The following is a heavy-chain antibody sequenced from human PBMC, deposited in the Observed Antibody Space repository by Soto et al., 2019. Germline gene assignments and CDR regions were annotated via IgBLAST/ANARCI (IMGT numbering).Heavy chain of an antibody. V-gene: IGHV1-8*01. CDR3: ARGGGIMITFGGVIAMNPFDY. D-gene: IGHD3-16*02. Sequence: QVQLVQSGAEVKKPGASVKVSCKPSGYTFTSYDINWVRKATGKGLEWMGRMNPNSGNTGYAQQFQGRVTMTRNTSISTAHMEVGSVRSEDTDVYYCARGGGIMITFGGVIAMNPFDYWGQGTLVTVSS. CDR1: GYTFTSYD. J-gene: IGHJ4*02. CDR2: MNPNSGNT.